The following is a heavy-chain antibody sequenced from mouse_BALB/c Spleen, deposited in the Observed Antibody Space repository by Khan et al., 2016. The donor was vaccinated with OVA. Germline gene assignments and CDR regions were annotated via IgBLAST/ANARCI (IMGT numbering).Heavy chain of an antibody. CDR1: GNTFSTYW. CDR3: SRVNSGSRDYFDN. J-gene: IGHJ2*01. CDR2: ILPGSGST. D-gene: IGHD1-1*01. Sequence: QVQLKQSGADLMKPGASVKISCKVTGNTFSTYWIEWIKKRPGHGLEWIGEILPGSGSTNFNEKFKGKATFTADTSSNTAYMQLSSLTSEDSAVYYCSRVNSGSRDYFDNWGQGTTLTVSA. V-gene: IGHV1-9*01.